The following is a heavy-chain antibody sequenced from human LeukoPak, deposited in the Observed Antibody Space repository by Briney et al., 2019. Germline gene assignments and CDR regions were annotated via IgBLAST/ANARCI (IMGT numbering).Heavy chain of an antibody. V-gene: IGHV4-31*03. D-gene: IGHD6-19*01. CDR3: ARDGRAGSLFAY. CDR1: GVSINSGGYY. Sequence: SETLSLTCTVSGVSINSGGYYWSWIRQHPGKGLEWIGYIYYSGSTYYNPSLRGRLTISIDTSKNQFSLRLSSVTAADTAVYYCARDGRAGSLFAYWGQGTLVTVSS. CDR2: IYYSGST. J-gene: IGHJ4*02.